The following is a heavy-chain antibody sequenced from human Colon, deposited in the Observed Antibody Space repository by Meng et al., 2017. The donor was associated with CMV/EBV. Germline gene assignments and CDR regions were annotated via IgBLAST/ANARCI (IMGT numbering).Heavy chain of an antibody. CDR3: VRTRKGSNIWFDP. V-gene: IGHV1-18*01. CDR2: VGTYNGNT. CDR1: DYTFKSLG. J-gene: IGHJ5*02. D-gene: IGHD2/OR15-2a*01. Sequence: ASVKVSCKASDYTFKSLGFSWVRQAPGQGPEWLGWVGTYNGNTIYAPSVRDRVTMTTDTPTNTAYMDLRSLRSDDTAVYYCVRTRKGSNIWFDPWGPGTLVTVSS.